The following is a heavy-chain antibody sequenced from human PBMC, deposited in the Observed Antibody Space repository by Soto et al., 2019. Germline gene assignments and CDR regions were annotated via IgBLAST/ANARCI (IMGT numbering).Heavy chain of an antibody. Sequence: QVQLQESGPGLVKPSETLSLTCTVSGGSISRYYWSWIRQPPGKGLEWIGYMYNTGSTVDNPSFKSRVPISVDTSKNQFSLKLNSVTAADTAVYYCARDLWGYCGTDCYPLDVWGQGTTVTVSS. CDR3: ARDLWGYCGTDCYPLDV. J-gene: IGHJ6*02. CDR2: MYNTGST. D-gene: IGHD2-21*02. CDR1: GGSISRYY. V-gene: IGHV4-59*01.